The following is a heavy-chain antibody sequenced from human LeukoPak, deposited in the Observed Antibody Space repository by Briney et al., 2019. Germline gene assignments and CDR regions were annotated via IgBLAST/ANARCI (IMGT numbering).Heavy chain of an antibody. D-gene: IGHD5-24*01. V-gene: IGHV3-21*01. CDR1: GFTFSSYS. Sequence: GGSLRLSCAASGFTFSSYSMNWVRQAPGKGLEWVSSISSSSSYIYYADSVKGRFTISRDNAKNSLYLQMNSLRAGDTAVYYCARWLQLGYYFDYWGQGTLVTVSS. J-gene: IGHJ4*02. CDR2: ISSSSSYI. CDR3: ARWLQLGYYFDY.